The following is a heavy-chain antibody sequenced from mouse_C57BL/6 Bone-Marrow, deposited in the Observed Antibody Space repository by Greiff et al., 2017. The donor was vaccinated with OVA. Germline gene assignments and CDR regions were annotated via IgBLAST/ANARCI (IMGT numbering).Heavy chain of an antibody. V-gene: IGHV1-81*01. CDR1: GYTFTSYG. CDR2: IYPRSGNT. CDR3: AREGADGNYYFDY. J-gene: IGHJ2*01. D-gene: IGHD2-1*01. Sequence: VKVVESGAELARPGASVKLSCKASGYTFTSYGISWVKQRTGQGLEWIGEIYPRSGNTYYNEKFKGKATLTADKSSSTAYMELRSLTSEDSAVYFCAREGADGNYYFDYWGQGTTLTVSS.